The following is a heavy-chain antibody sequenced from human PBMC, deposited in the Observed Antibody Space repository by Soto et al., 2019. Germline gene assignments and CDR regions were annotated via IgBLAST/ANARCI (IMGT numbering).Heavy chain of an antibody. J-gene: IGHJ5*02. V-gene: IGHV4-30-4*08. CDR1: GDSVTSVGHF. CDR3: ASLSWDHYGSSGYVPDL. D-gene: IGHD3-22*01. Sequence: QVQLQESGPGLVKPSQTLFLTCSVSGDSVTSVGHFWTWIRQPPGKGLEWIGHSYYSGNTFYEPSLRSRITISVDASKNQFSLHLSSVSAADTSVYYCASLSWDHYGSSGYVPDLWVQGTLVTFSS. CDR2: SYYSGNT.